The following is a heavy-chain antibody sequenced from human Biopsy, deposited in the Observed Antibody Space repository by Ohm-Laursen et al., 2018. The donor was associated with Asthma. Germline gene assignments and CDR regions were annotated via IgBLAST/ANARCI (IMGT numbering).Heavy chain of an antibody. Sequence: SLRLSCSASGFTVSDYHMSWIRQTLGRGLEWISYIGSRITDAIYYADSVKGRFTISRDNARNSVFLQMNSLRAEDTGVYYCAREVKMAYWGRGTLVTVSS. V-gene: IGHV3-11*01. J-gene: IGHJ4*02. CDR3: AREVKMAY. D-gene: IGHD2-8*01. CDR2: IGSRITDAI. CDR1: GFTVSDYH.